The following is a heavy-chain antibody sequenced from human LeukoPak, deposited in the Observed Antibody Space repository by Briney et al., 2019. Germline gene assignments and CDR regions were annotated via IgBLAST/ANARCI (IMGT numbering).Heavy chain of an antibody. V-gene: IGHV4-30-4*08. Sequence: SETLSLTCTVSGGSINSGDYYWSWIRQPPGKGLEWIGYIYYSGSTYYNPSLKSRVTISVDTSKNQFSLKLSSVTAADTAVYYCAREDDYYDSSGYDYWGQGTLVTVSS. CDR3: AREDDYYDSSGYDY. J-gene: IGHJ4*02. CDR1: GGSINSGDYY. CDR2: IYYSGST. D-gene: IGHD3-22*01.